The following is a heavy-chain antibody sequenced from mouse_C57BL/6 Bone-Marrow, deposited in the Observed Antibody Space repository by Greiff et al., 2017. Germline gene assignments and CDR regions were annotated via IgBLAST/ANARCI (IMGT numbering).Heavy chain of an antibody. CDR2: IYPGDGDT. CDR3: ARQDGYYYGSSYYYAMDY. D-gene: IGHD1-1*01. CDR1: GYAFSSSW. Sequence: QVQLQQSGPELVKPGASVKISCKASGYAFSSSWMNWVKQRPGKGLEWIGRIYPGDGDTNYNGKFKGKATLTADKSSSTAYMQLSSLTSEDSAVYFCARQDGYYYGSSYYYAMDYWGQGTSVTVSS. V-gene: IGHV1-82*01. J-gene: IGHJ4*01.